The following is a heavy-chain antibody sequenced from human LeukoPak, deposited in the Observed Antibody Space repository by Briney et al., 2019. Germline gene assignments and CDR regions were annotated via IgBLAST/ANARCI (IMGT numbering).Heavy chain of an antibody. V-gene: IGHV3-53*05. D-gene: IGHD5-12*01. J-gene: IGHJ2*01. CDR3: AKFRYSGYDFDWYFDL. CDR2: IYSGGST. Sequence: GGSLRLSCAASGFTVSSNYMSWVRQAPGKGLEWVSVIYSGGSTYYADSVKGRFTISRDNSKNTLYLQMNSLRAEDTAVYYCAKFRYSGYDFDWYFDLWGRGTLVTVSS. CDR1: GFTVSSNY.